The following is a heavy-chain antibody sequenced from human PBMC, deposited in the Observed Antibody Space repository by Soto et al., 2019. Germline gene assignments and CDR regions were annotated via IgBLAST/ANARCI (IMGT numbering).Heavy chain of an antibody. Sequence: QLQLQESGSGLVKPSQTLSLTCAVSGGSISSGGAISSNSYSWNWIRQPPGKGLEGIGSIYESGNTYYSPSLKSRVSISVDRSKNQFSLNLSSVPAADTAVYYCARAPAIAHWYFDLWGRGTLATVSS. CDR3: ARAPAIAHWYFDL. CDR2: IYESGNT. J-gene: IGHJ2*01. CDR1: GGSISSGGAISSNSYS. D-gene: IGHD2-21*02. V-gene: IGHV4-30-2*01.